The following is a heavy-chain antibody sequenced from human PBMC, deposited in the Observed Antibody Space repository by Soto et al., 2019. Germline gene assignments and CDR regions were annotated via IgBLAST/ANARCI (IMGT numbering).Heavy chain of an antibody. CDR1: GFTFSSYS. J-gene: IGHJ6*02. D-gene: IGHD3-16*01. V-gene: IGHV3-21*01. Sequence: EVQRVESGGGLVKPGGSLRLSRAASGFTFSSYSMNWVRQAPGKGLEWVSSISSSSSYIYDADSVKGRFTISRDNAKNALYLQMNSLRAEDTAGSYCARWGCDGGMDVWGQGTTVTVSS. CDR3: ARWGCDGGMDV. CDR2: ISSSSSYI.